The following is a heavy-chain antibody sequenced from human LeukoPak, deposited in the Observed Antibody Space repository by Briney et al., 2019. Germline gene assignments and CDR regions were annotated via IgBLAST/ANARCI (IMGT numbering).Heavy chain of an antibody. D-gene: IGHD3-10*01. CDR2: INSDGSST. J-gene: IGHJ5*02. V-gene: IGHV3-74*01. Sequence: SGGSLRLSCAASGFTFSSYWMHWVRQAPGKGLVWVSRINSDGSSTSYADSVKGRFTISRDNSKNTLYLQMNSLRAEDTAVYYCAKALYYYGSGSPNWFDPWGQGTLVTVSS. CDR3: AKALYYYGSGSPNWFDP. CDR1: GFTFSSYW.